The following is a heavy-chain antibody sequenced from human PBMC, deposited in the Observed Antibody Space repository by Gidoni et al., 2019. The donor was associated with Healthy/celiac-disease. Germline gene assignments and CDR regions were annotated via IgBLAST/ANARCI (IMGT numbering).Heavy chain of an antibody. CDR3: AREPKDAWAGVVVVADTTGFDP. CDR1: GYTFPSYA. Sequence: QVQLVQSGAEVKKPGASVKVSCKASGYTFPSYAMHWVRPAPGQRLEWMGWINAGNGKTKYAQKFQGRVTITRDTSASTAYMELSSLRSEDTAVYDCAREPKDAWAGVVVVADTTGFDPWGQGTLVTVSS. CDR2: INAGNGKT. J-gene: IGHJ5*02. D-gene: IGHD2-15*01. V-gene: IGHV1-3*01.